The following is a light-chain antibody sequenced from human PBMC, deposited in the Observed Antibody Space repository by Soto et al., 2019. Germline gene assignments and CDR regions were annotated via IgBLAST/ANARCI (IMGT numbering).Light chain of an antibody. J-gene: IGLJ2*01. CDR2: LNSDGSH. Sequence: QPVLTQSPSASASLGASVKLTCTLSSGHSSYAIAWHQQQPEKGPRYLMKLNSDGSHSKGDGIPDRFSGSSSGAEHYLTISSLQSEDEADYYCQTWGTGGVVFGGGTKLTVL. V-gene: IGLV4-69*01. CDR1: SGHSSYA. CDR3: QTWGTGGVV.